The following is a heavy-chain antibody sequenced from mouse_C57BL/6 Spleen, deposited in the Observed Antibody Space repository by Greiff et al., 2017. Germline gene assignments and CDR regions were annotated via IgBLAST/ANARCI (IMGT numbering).Heavy chain of an antibody. CDR1: GYTFTDYE. D-gene: IGHD2-3*01. V-gene: IGHV1-15*01. J-gene: IGHJ3*01. CDR3: TRKYGGYSFAY. Sequence: QVQLKESGAELVRPGASVTLSCKASGYTFTDYEMHWVKQTPVHGLEWIGAIDPETGGTAYNQKFKGKAILTADTSSSTAYLELRSLTSEDSAVYYCTRKYGGYSFAYWGQGTLVTVSA. CDR2: IDPETGGT.